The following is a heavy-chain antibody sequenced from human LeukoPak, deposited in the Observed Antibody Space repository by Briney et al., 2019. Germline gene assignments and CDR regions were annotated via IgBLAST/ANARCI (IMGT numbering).Heavy chain of an antibody. J-gene: IGHJ4*02. CDR2: IIPIFGTA. V-gene: IGHV1-69*13. CDR1: GGTFSSYV. Sequence: SVKVSCKASGGTFSSYVISWVRQAPGQGLEWMGGIIPIFGTANYAQNFQGRVTITADDSTSTAYMALSTLRSEDTAVYYCARRPLRFLGGIDYRGQGTLVTVSS. D-gene: IGHD3-3*01. CDR3: ARRPLRFLGGIDY.